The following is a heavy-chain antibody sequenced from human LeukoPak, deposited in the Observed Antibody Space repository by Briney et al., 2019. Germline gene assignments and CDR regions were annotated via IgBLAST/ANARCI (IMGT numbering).Heavy chain of an antibody. CDR2: IYYSGST. D-gene: IGHD3-22*01. Sequence: TSETLSLTCTVSGGSISSSSYYWGWIRQPPGKGLEWIGSIYYSGSTYYNPSLKSRVTISVDTSKNQFSLELSSVTAADTAVYYCARLSRLLIDYWGQGTLVTLSS. J-gene: IGHJ4*02. V-gene: IGHV4-39*01. CDR3: ARLSRLLIDY. CDR1: GGSISSSSYY.